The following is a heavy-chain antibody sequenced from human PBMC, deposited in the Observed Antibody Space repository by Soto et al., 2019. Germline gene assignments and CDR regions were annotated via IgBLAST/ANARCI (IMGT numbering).Heavy chain of an antibody. Sequence: SETLSLTCTVSGGSISSGAYYWSWIRQHPGKGLEWIGYIYYSGSAYYNPSLKSRVTISVDTSKNQFSLKLSSVTAADTAVYYCARVPRDWFDPWGQGTLVTVSS. V-gene: IGHV4-31*03. CDR3: ARVPRDWFDP. J-gene: IGHJ5*02. CDR2: IYYSGSA. CDR1: GGSISSGAYY.